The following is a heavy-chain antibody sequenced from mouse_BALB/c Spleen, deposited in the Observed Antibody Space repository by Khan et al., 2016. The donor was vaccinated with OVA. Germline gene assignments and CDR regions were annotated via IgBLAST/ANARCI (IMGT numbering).Heavy chain of an antibody. CDR1: GFSLTNYG. CDR2: IWSDGST. Sequence: VQLVESGPGLVAPSQSLSITCTISGFSLTNYGVHWVRQPPGKGLEWLVVIWSDGSTTYNSALKSRLTISKDNSKSQVFLKMNSLQTDDIAVYFCARQPYYHYNIMDYWGQGTSVTVSS. CDR3: ARQPYYHYNIMDY. D-gene: IGHD2-10*01. J-gene: IGHJ4*01. V-gene: IGHV2-6-1*01.